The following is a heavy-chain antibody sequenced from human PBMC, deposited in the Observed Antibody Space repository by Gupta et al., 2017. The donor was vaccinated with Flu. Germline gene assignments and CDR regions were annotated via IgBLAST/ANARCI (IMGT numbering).Heavy chain of an antibody. CDR1: GYTFNAHY. CDR2: ISPNSGGT. Sequence: QVQLVQSGAEVKKPGASVKVSCRASGYTFNAHYIHWVRQAPGQGLEWMGWISPNSGGTNYAQTFQGRVSMTTDTSISTAYLHLSRLRSDDTAVYYCARLGQRGVAYDYWGQGVLVTVSS. D-gene: IGHD3-3*01. J-gene: IGHJ4*02. V-gene: IGHV1-2*02. CDR3: ARLGQRGVAYDY.